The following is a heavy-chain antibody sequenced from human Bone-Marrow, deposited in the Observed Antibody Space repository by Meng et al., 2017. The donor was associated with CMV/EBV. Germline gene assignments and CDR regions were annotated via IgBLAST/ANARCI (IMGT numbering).Heavy chain of an antibody. D-gene: IGHD1-1*01. V-gene: IGHV3-11*01. CDR1: GFTFSDYY. CDR3: ARVDNAYYYYGVDV. CDR2: ISSSGSTI. Sequence: GGSLRLSCAASGFTFSDYYMSWIRQAPGEGLEWVSYISSSGSTIYYADSVKGRFTISRDNAKNSLYLQMNSLRAEDTAVYYCARVDNAYYYYGVDVWGQGTTVTVSS. J-gene: IGHJ6*02.